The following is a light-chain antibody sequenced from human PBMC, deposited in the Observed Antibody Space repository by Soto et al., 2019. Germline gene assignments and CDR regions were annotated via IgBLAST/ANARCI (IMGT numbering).Light chain of an antibody. Sequence: EIVLTQSPATLSLSPGERATLSCRASQSVSNSLAWYQQKPGQAPRLLIYDASNRATGFPARFSGSGSGTDFTLTITSLEPDDFAVYYCQQRSNWPRTFGPGTKVEIK. J-gene: IGKJ2*01. CDR3: QQRSNWPRT. CDR2: DAS. CDR1: QSVSNS. V-gene: IGKV3-11*01.